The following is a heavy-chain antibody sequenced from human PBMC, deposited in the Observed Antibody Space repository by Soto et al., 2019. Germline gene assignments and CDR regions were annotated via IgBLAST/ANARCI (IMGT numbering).Heavy chain of an antibody. CDR3: ARGRGGWFINQLINAFDI. CDR1: GGSISSYY. D-gene: IGHD2-2*01. V-gene: IGHV4-59*01. J-gene: IGHJ3*02. CDR2: IYYSGST. Sequence: QVQLQESGPGLVKPSETLSLTCTVSGGSISSYYWSWIRQPPGKGLEWIGYIYYSGSTNYNPSLKGRVALSVDPSKNQFSLKLSCVTAADPAVYYCARGRGGWFINQLINAFDIWGQGTMVTVSS.